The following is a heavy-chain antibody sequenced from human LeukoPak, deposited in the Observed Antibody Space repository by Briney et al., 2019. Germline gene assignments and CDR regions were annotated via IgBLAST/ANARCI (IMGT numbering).Heavy chain of an antibody. CDR2: IYPGDSDT. V-gene: IGHV5-51*01. Sequence: GESLKISCKGSGYSFTSYWIGWVRQMPGKGLEWMGIIYPGDSDTRYSPSFQGQVTISADKSISTAYLQWSSLKASDTATYYCARLPLITYCSSTSCQATPDEYYFDYWGQGTLVTVSS. J-gene: IGHJ4*02. CDR1: GYSFTSYW. D-gene: IGHD2-2*01. CDR3: ARLPLITYCSSTSCQATPDEYYFDY.